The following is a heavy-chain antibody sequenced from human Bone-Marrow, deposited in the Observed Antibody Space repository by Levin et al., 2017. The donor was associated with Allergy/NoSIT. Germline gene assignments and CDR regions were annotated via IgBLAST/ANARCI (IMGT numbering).Heavy chain of an antibody. CDR3: ARVHYGDYVPDY. D-gene: IGHD4-17*01. V-gene: IGHV4-59*01. CDR2: IYYSGST. J-gene: IGHJ4*02. Sequence: SQTLSLTCTVSGGSISSYYWSWIRQPPGKGLEWIGYIYYSGSTNYNPSLKSRVTISVDTSKNQFSLKLSSVTAADTAVYYCARVHYGDYVPDYWGQGTLVTVSS. CDR1: GGSISSYY.